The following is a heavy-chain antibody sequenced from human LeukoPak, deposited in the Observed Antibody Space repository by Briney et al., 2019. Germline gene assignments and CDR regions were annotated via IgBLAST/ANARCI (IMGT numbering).Heavy chain of an antibody. V-gene: IGHV4-4*02. Sequence: TLSLTCAVSGGSISSSNWWSWVRQPPGKGLEWIGEIYHSGSTNYNPSLKSRVTISVDTSKNQFSLKLSSVTAADTAVYYCARVLSITMIDYWGQGTLVTVSS. CDR2: IYHSGST. CDR1: GGSISSSNW. CDR3: ARVLSITMIDY. J-gene: IGHJ4*02. D-gene: IGHD3-22*01.